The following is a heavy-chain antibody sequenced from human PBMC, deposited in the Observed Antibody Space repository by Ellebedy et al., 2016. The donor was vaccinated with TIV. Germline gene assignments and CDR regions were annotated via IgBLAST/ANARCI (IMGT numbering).Heavy chain of an antibody. D-gene: IGHD3-3*01. Sequence: AASVKVSCKVSGYNLTKLSTHWARQAPGKGLEWMGSFDPEDGEIIYAQKFQGRVTMTEDTSGETVYVELTSLRSDDTALYYCATSLLGSLEWFDAFDFWGQGTMVTVSS. CDR1: GYNLTKLS. V-gene: IGHV1-24*01. CDR2: FDPEDGEI. CDR3: ATSLLGSLEWFDAFDF. J-gene: IGHJ3*01.